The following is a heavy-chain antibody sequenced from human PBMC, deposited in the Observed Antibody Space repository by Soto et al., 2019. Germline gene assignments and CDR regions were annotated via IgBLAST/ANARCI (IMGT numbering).Heavy chain of an antibody. CDR1: GFTFSSYW. V-gene: IGHV3-7*01. J-gene: IGHJ3*02. Sequence: PGGSLRLSWAASGFTFSSYWMSWVRQAPGKGLEWVANIKQDGSEKYYVDSVKGRFTISRDNAKNSLYLQMNSLRAEDTAVYYCARGRRYCSSTSCYTGGAFDIWGQGTMVTVSS. CDR3: ARGRRYCSSTSCYTGGAFDI. D-gene: IGHD2-2*02. CDR2: IKQDGSEK.